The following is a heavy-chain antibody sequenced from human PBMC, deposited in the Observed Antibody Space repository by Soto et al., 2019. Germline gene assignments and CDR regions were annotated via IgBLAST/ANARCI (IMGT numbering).Heavy chain of an antibody. CDR1: GFTFSSYS. J-gene: IGHJ4*02. CDR3: ARDTTDSSGYYFDPFDY. Sequence: PGGSLRLSCAASGFTFSSYSMNWVRQAPGKGLEWISYISTTSSSIYYADSVKGRFTISRDNAKNSLFLQMNSLRAEDTAVYYCARDTTDSSGYYFDPFDYWGQGTLVTVSS. CDR2: ISTTSSSI. V-gene: IGHV3-48*01. D-gene: IGHD3-22*01.